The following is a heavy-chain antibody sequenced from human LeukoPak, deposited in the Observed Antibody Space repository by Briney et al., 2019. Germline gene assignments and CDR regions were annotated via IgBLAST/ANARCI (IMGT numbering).Heavy chain of an antibody. CDR1: GYSISSGYY. J-gene: IGHJ4*02. CDR2: INHSGST. V-gene: IGHV4-38-2*02. D-gene: IGHD6-6*01. Sequence: SETLSLTCTVSGYSISSGYYWSWIRQPPGKGLEWIGEINHSGSTNYNPSLKSRVTISVDTSKNQFSLKLSSVTAADTAVYYCARSLLRPLDYWGQGTLVTVSS. CDR3: ARSLLRPLDY.